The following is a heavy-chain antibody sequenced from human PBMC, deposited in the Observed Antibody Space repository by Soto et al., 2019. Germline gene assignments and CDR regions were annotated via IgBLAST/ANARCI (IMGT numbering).Heavy chain of an antibody. CDR3: TRDASRDSSARGWFDP. CDR2: ISSNSAYI. Sequence: SRSRSPTASFWTLLIFTRSWVRPAQRKGLEWVSTISSNSAYIYYTDALRGRFTISRDNAKNSLHLQVNSLRAEDTAVYYCTRDASRDSSARGWFDPWGPGTLV. V-gene: IGHV3-21*01. D-gene: IGHD6-13*01. J-gene: IGHJ5*02. CDR1: FWTLLIFT.